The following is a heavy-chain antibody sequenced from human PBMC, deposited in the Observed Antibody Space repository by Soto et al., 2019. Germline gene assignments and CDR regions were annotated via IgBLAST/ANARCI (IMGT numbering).Heavy chain of an antibody. Sequence: GESLKISCQGSGYSFPSYWIGWVRQMPGKGLELMGIIYPGDSDTTSSPSFKGQVTISADKSISTVYLQCSSLKASDAAMYYCECSGRSSTLFEYWGQGTPVTVYS. J-gene: IGHJ4*02. CDR3: ECSGRSSTLFEY. CDR2: IYPGDSDT. CDR1: GYSFPSYW. V-gene: IGHV5-51*01. D-gene: IGHD6-6*01.